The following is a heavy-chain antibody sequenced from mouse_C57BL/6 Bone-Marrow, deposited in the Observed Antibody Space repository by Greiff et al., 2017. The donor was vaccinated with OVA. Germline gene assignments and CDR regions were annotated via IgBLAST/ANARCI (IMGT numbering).Heavy chain of an antibody. CDR1: GYSITSDY. CDR3: ARSHIYYYGSSYDYYAMDY. D-gene: IGHD1-1*01. V-gene: IGHV3-8*01. CDR2: ISYSGST. Sequence: EVMLVESGPGLAKPSQTLSLTCSVTGYSITSDYWNWIRKFPGNKLEYMGYISYSGSTYYNPSLKSRISITRDTPKNQYYLQFNSVITEDTATYYCARSHIYYYGSSYDYYAMDYWGQGTSVTVSS. J-gene: IGHJ4*01.